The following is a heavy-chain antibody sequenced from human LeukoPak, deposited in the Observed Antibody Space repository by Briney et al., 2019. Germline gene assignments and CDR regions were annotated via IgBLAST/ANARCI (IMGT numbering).Heavy chain of an antibody. Sequence: GASVKVSCKASGYTFTSYGISWVRQAPGQGLEWMGRISAYNGNTNYAQKLQGRVTMTTDTSTSTAYMELRSLRSDDTAVYYCARDSGSHLPRPIDYWGQGTLVTVSS. D-gene: IGHD1-26*01. J-gene: IGHJ4*02. V-gene: IGHV1-18*01. CDR3: ARDSGSHLPRPIDY. CDR1: GYTFTSYG. CDR2: ISAYNGNT.